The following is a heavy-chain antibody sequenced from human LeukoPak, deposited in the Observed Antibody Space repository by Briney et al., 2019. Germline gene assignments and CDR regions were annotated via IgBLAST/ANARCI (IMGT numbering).Heavy chain of an antibody. CDR3: ARDDSSAIDY. CDR2: ISSSSSYI. J-gene: IGHJ4*02. Sequence: GGSLRLSCAASGFTFSSYSMNWIRQAPGKGLEWVSSISSSSSYIYYADSVKGRFTISRDNAKNSLYLQMNSLRAEDTAVYYCARDDSSAIDYWGQGTLVTVSS. CDR1: GFTFSSYS. V-gene: IGHV3-21*01. D-gene: IGHD3-22*01.